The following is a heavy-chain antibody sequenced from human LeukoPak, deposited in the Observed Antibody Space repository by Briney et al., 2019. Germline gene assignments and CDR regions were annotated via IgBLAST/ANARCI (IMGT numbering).Heavy chain of an antibody. Sequence: GESLQISCKGSGYRFTSYWIGWVRQMPGKGLEWMGIIYPGDSDTRYSPSFQGQVTISADKSISTAYLQWSSLKASDTAMYYCARPRCSSTSCYYDYWGQGTLVTVSS. CDR3: ARPRCSSTSCYYDY. D-gene: IGHD2-2*01. J-gene: IGHJ4*02. V-gene: IGHV5-51*01. CDR2: IYPGDSDT. CDR1: GYRFTSYW.